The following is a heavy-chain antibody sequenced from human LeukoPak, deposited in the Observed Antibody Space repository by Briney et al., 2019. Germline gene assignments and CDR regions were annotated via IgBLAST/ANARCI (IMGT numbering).Heavy chain of an antibody. CDR2: INPDTGVT. V-gene: IGHV1-2*02. CDR1: GYTFTGYY. J-gene: IGHJ4*02. CDR3: ARFYNGNQNFDY. Sequence: ASLKVSCKASGYTFTGYYIHWVRQAPGQGLEWMGWINPDTGVTKYAQKFQGRVTMTTDTSISTAYMVLSRLRSDDTAVYYCARFYNGNQNFDYWGQGTLVAVSS. D-gene: IGHD2-8*01.